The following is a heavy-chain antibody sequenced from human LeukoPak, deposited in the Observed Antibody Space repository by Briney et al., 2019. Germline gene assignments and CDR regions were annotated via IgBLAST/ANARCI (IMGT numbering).Heavy chain of an antibody. CDR3: AKDRVDSVSPFYDFWSPYYSDAFDI. CDR2: ISGSAGSV. CDR1: GFTFSTYA. V-gene: IGHV3-23*01. J-gene: IGHJ3*02. Sequence: GGSLRLSCAASGFTFSTYAMSWVRQAPGKGLEWVSAISGSAGSVYYTDSVKGRFTISRENSKKTLYVQMKSRRAGETAVCICAKDRVDSVSPFYDFWSPYYSDAFDIWGQGTMVTVSS. D-gene: IGHD3-3*01.